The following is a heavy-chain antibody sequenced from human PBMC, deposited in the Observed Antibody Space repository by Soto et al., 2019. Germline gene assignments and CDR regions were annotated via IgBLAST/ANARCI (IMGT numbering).Heavy chain of an antibody. CDR2: IYYSGST. V-gene: IGHV4-31*03. D-gene: IGHD6-13*01. J-gene: IGHJ5*02. CDR3: ARVPHSSSWTNWFDP. Sequence: SETLSLTCTVSGGSISSGGYYWSWIRQHPGKGLEWIGYIYYSGSTYYNPSLKSRVTISVDTSKNQFSLKLSSVTAADTAVYYRARVPHSSSWTNWFDPWGQGTLVTVSS. CDR1: GGSISSGGYY.